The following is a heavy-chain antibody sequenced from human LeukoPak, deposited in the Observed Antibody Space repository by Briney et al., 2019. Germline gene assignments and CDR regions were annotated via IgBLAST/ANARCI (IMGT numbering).Heavy chain of an antibody. CDR1: GGSISSYY. J-gene: IGHJ5*02. CDR2: IYYSGST. Sequence: SETLPLTCTVSGGSISSYYWSWIRQPPGKGLEWIGYIYYSGSTNYNPSLKSRVTISVDTSKNQFSLKLSSVTASDTAVYYCATSPVTTWWFDPWGQGTLVTVSS. V-gene: IGHV4-59*08. CDR3: ATSPVTTWWFDP. D-gene: IGHD4-17*01.